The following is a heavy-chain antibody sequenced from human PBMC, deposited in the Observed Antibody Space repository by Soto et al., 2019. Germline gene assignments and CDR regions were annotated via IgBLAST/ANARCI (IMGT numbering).Heavy chain of an antibody. CDR1: GFNVSGVF. Sequence: LRLSCEATGFNVSGVFMTWVRQAPGKGLEWVSVIYSGERAYYSDSVKGRFTISRDSSKNTLLLQLNRLRVEDTAVYYCATRDAAYYYGMNVWGQGPTVTVYS. CDR2: IYSGERA. J-gene: IGHJ6*02. CDR3: ATRDAAYYYGMNV. D-gene: IGHD1-26*01. V-gene: IGHV3-53*01.